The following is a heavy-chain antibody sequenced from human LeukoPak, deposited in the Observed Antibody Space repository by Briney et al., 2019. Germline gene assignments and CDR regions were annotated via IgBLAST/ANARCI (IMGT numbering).Heavy chain of an antibody. CDR3: AKVRAPSGWFNSDY. CDR1: GFTFSNYV. CDR2: ISGSGDST. J-gene: IGHJ4*02. Sequence: GGSLRLSCAASGFTFSNYVMSWVRQAPGKGLEWVPGISGSGDSTYYADSVKGRFTISRDNSKNTLYLQMNSLRVEDTATYYCAKVRAPSGWFNSDYWGQGTLVTVSS. D-gene: IGHD6-19*01. V-gene: IGHV3-23*01.